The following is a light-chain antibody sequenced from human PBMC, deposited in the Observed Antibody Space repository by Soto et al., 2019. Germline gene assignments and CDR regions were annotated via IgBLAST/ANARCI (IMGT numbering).Light chain of an antibody. CDR1: XTXXXX. J-gene: IGKJ1*01. Sequence: DIQMTQSPSSLSASVGDRVTITXRXXXTXXXXXXWYQQKPGKAPKLLIYAASSLQSGVPSRFSGSGSGTDFTLTISSLQPEDFATYYCQQSYSTPWTFGQGTRVEIK. CDR2: AAS. V-gene: IGKV1-39*01. CDR3: QQSYSTPWT.